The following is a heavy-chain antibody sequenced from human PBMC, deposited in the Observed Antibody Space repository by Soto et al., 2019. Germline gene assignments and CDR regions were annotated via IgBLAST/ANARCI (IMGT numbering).Heavy chain of an antibody. J-gene: IGHJ4*02. Sequence: QVQLVESGGGVVQPGRSLRLSCAASGFTFSSYGMHWVRQAPGKGLEWVAVIWYDGSNKYYADSVKGRFTISRDNSKNTLYLQMHSLRAEDTAVYYCARDMDPEYYDFWSGLGYWGQGTLVTVSS. CDR3: ARDMDPEYYDFWSGLGY. V-gene: IGHV3-33*01. D-gene: IGHD3-3*01. CDR1: GFTFSSYG. CDR2: IWYDGSNK.